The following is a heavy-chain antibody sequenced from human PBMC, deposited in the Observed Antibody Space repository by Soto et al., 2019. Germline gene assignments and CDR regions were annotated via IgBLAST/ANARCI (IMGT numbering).Heavy chain of an antibody. D-gene: IGHD6-19*01. J-gene: IGHJ4*02. V-gene: IGHV3-7*01. CDR2: ISQDGNEK. CDR3: ARDRRSSGPFDY. CDR1: GFAFSTYW. Sequence: GGSLRLSCAASGFAFSTYWMSWVRQAPGKGPEWVAIISQDGNEKYYVDFVKGRFTIARDNAKSSLYLQMNGLRADDTSVYYCARDRRSSGPFDYWGQGTLVTVSS.